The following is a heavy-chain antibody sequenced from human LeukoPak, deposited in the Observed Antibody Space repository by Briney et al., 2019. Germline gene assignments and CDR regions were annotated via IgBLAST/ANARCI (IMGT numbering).Heavy chain of an antibody. CDR2: VTGGGGTT. V-gene: IGHV3-23*01. CDR3: AKEGGLGYCSTTSCAFAH. D-gene: IGHD2-2*01. J-gene: IGHJ4*02. Sequence: PGGSLRLSCAASGFTFRSYAMSWVRQAPGKGLEWVSTVTGGGGTTYYADSVEGRFTISRDSAKNTLYLQMNSLRTEDTAVYYCAKEGGLGYCSTTSCAFAHWGRGTLVTVSS. CDR1: GFTFRSYA.